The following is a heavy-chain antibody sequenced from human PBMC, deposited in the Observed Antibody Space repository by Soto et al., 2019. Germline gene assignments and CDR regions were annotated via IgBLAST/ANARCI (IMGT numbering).Heavy chain of an antibody. CDR3: AKTPNTGYNLNFDY. J-gene: IGHJ4*02. V-gene: IGHV3-23*01. CDR1: GFTFSNYA. Sequence: GVLRLSCVASGFTFSNYAMSWVRQAPGKGLEWVSSISSSGGSTYYADSVKGRFTISKDNSKNTLYLQMNSLRAEDTAVYYCAKTPNTGYNLNFDYWGQGTLVTVSS. D-gene: IGHD5-12*01. CDR2: ISSSGGST.